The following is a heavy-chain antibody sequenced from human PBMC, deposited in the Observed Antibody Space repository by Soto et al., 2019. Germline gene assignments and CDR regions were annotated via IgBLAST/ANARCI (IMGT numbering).Heavy chain of an antibody. V-gene: IGHV4-31*03. CDR2: IYYSGST. CDR1: GGSISSGGYY. D-gene: IGHD1-26*01. CDR3: ARESGSYYYYGMDV. Sequence: ASETLSLTCTVSGGSISSGGYYWSWIRQHPGKGLEWIGYIYYSGSTYYNPSLKSRVTISVDTSKNQFSLKLSSVTAADTAVYYCARESGSYYYYGMDVWGQGTTVTVSS. J-gene: IGHJ6*02.